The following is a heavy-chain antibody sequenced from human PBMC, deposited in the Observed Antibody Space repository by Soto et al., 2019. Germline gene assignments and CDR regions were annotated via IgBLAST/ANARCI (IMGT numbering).Heavy chain of an antibody. V-gene: IGHV3-21*01. CDR3: TGDRRDGCSFDY. Sequence: EVQLVESGGGLVKPGGSLRLSCAASGFTFSSYSMNWVRQAPGKGLEWVSSISSSSSYIYYADSVKGRLTIYRDNAKNALDLQMNSLRAEDRAVYYGTGDRRDGCSFDYWGQGTLVTVS. CDR1: GFTFSSYS. J-gene: IGHJ4*02. CDR2: ISSSSSYI. D-gene: IGHD6-19*01.